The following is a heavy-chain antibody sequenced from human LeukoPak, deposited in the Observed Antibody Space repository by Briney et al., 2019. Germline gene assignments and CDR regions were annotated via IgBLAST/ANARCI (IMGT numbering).Heavy chain of an antibody. CDR1: RHTFTGFY. J-gene: IGHJ3*01. D-gene: IGHD2-15*01. CDR3: AREGWYLQDHPFDV. Sequence: ASVRVSCKASRHTFTGFYVHWVRQAPGHGLEGMGGFNFNSGETKYAQKFQGRVTMTSDTSITTTYMEMSRLTADDTAMYYCAREGWYLQDHPFDVWGQGTMVTVSS. V-gene: IGHV1-2*02. CDR2: FNFNSGET.